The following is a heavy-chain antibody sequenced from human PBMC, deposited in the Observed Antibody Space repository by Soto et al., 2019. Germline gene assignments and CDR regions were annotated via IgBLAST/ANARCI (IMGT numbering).Heavy chain of an antibody. J-gene: IGHJ4*02. Sequence: QVQLVQSGAEVKKPGSSVKVSCKASGGTFSSYAISWVRQAPGQGLEWMGGIIPIFGTANYAQKFQGRVTITADESTSTAYMELRSLRSEDTSVYYCARDRYYYDSSGPSEDYWGQGTLVTVSS. D-gene: IGHD3-22*01. V-gene: IGHV1-69*12. CDR1: GGTFSSYA. CDR3: ARDRYYYDSSGPSEDY. CDR2: IIPIFGTA.